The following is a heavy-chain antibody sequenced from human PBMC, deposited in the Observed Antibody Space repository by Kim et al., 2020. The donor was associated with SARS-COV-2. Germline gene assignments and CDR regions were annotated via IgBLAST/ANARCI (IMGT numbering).Heavy chain of an antibody. CDR1: GYSFSSYG. D-gene: IGHD6-13*01. J-gene: IGHJ2*01. V-gene: IGHV1-18*01. CDR2: ISAYNGNT. Sequence: ASVKVSCKASGYSFSSYGLTWVRQAPGQGLEWMGWISAYNGNTNYAQKLQGRVTMTTDTSTSTAYMELRSLRSDDTAVYYCARDGQAAARGDWYFDVGGRGPLVTVSS. CDR3: ARDGQAAARGDWYFDV.